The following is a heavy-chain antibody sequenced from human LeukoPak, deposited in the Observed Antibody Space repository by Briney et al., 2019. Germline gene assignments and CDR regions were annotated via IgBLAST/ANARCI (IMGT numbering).Heavy chain of an antibody. V-gene: IGHV3-64*01. J-gene: IGHJ3*02. D-gene: IGHD2-21*01. CDR2: ISSNGGVT. Sequence: GGSLRLSRAASGFTFSSYAMHWVRQAPGKGLEHVSAISSNGGVTNYANSMKGRFTISRDNSKNTLYLQMGSLRAEDMAVYYCARVGGSIPDAFDIWGQGTMVTVSS. CDR1: GFTFSSYA. CDR3: ARVGGSIPDAFDI.